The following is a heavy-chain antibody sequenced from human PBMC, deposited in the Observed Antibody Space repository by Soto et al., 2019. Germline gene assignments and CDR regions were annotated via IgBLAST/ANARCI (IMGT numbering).Heavy chain of an antibody. CDR1: GDSINNYY. Sequence: SETLSLTCTVSGDSINNYYWTWIRQPPGKGLEWIGYIYDSGSTSYDPSLKSRLTISVDTSKNQFSLKLKSVTAADTAVYYCARGTKYYYQGMDVWGQGTTVTVS. CDR2: IYDSGST. J-gene: IGHJ6*02. CDR3: ARGTKYYYQGMDV. V-gene: IGHV4-59*01.